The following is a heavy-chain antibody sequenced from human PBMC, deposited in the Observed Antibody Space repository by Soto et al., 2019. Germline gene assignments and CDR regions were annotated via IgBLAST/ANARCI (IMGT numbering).Heavy chain of an antibody. CDR2: MACTGVPT. J-gene: IGHJ5*02. Sequence: AMACTGVPTLYAESVKGRFSVSRDNSKDTLFLEMNNLRVDDTAMYYCAKSFCSSSSCFFLWVDPWGPGTLVTVSS. CDR3: AKSFCSSSSCFFLWVDP. D-gene: IGHD2-2*01. V-gene: IGHV3-23*01.